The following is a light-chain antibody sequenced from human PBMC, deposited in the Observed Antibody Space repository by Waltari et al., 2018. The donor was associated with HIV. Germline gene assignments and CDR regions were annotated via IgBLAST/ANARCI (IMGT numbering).Light chain of an antibody. CDR1: NSDVGCYNF. Sequence: QSPLPHPRSASASAGPFTTTSSAASNSDVGCYNFASWDQQPPGKAPKVKIYDVIKLPSGVPGRVSGSNAVNTASLTISGLQAEDEADYYCCSYAGNSTLDVFGAGTKLTVL. J-gene: IGLJ1*01. V-gene: IGLV2-11*01. CDR2: DVI. CDR3: CSYAGNSTLDV.